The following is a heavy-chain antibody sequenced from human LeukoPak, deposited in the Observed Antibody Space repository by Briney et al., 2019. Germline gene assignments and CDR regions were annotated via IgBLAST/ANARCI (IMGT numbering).Heavy chain of an antibody. CDR2: IKQDGSEK. CDR3: ARHVRYFNWLTSSYMDV. D-gene: IGHD3-9*01. V-gene: IGHV3-7*01. CDR1: GFTFSSYW. Sequence: GGSLRLSCAASGFTFSSYWMSWVRQAPGKGLEWVANIKQDGSEKYYVDSVKGRFTISRDNAKNSLYLQMNSLRAEDTAVCYCARHVRYFNWLTSSYMDVWGKGTTVTISS. J-gene: IGHJ6*03.